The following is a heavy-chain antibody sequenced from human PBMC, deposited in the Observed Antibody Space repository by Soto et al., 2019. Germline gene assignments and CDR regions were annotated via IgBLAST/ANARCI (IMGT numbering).Heavy chain of an antibody. D-gene: IGHD2-21*01. CDR3: ARDVVVMLATGGIHY. CDR1: GYTFTNYG. Sequence: QVQLMQSGAELKKPGASVKVSCKASGYTFTNYGISWVRQAPGQGLEWMGWISTYNGDTNYGQKLQGRVTMTTDTSTSTAYMELGSLRSDDTAVYYCARDVVVMLATGGIHYWGQGTLVTVSS. J-gene: IGHJ4*02. V-gene: IGHV1-18*01. CDR2: ISTYNGDT.